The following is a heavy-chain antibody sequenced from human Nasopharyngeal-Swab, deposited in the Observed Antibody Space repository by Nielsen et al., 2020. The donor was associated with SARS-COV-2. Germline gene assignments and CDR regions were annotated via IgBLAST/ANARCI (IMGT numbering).Heavy chain of an antibody. Sequence: ESLKISCTVSGGSISSYYWSWIRQPPGKGLEWIGYIYYSGSTNYNPSLKSRVTISVDTSKNQFSLKLSSVTAADTAVYYCARDGRGTTVTMFDYWGQGTLVTVSS. CDR2: IYYSGST. V-gene: IGHV4-59*01. CDR1: GGSISSYY. CDR3: ARDGRGTTVTMFDY. D-gene: IGHD4-17*01. J-gene: IGHJ4*02.